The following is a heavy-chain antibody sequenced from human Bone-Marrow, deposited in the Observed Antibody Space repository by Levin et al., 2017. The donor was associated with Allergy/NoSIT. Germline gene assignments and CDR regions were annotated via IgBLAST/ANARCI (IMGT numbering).Heavy chain of an antibody. Sequence: ASVKVSCKISADTFTDYSIHWVQQAPGRGLEWMGLVDPENGETEYAEKFQGRVTIIANISTDTAYMEIRGLRSEDTAVYYCATEAYDFWGRRWFDPWGQGTLVAVSS. CDR1: ADTFTDYS. CDR2: VDPENGET. D-gene: IGHD3/OR15-3a*01. CDR3: ATEAYDFWGRRWFDP. J-gene: IGHJ5*02. V-gene: IGHV1-69-2*01.